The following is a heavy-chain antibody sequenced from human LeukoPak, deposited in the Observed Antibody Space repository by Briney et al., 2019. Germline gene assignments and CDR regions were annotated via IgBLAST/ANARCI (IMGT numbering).Heavy chain of an antibody. Sequence: PGGSLRLSCAASGFTFSSYGMHWVRQAPGKGLEWVAVIWYDGSNKYYADSVKGRFTISRDNSKNTLYLQMNSLRAEDTAVYYCARDRWGTFSGWYGNDFDYWGQGTLVTVSS. CDR1: GFTFSSYG. D-gene: IGHD6-19*01. CDR3: ARDRWGTFSGWYGNDFDY. CDR2: IWYDGSNK. J-gene: IGHJ4*02. V-gene: IGHV3-33*01.